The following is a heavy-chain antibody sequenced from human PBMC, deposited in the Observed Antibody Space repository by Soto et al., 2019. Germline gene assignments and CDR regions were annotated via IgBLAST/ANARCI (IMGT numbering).Heavy chain of an antibody. CDR3: AKGVGRPVRNGMDV. D-gene: IGHD2-2*01. CDR2: ISWNSGSI. CDR1: GFSFDDNA. V-gene: IGHV3-9*01. J-gene: IGHJ6*02. Sequence: SLRLSCAVSGFSFDDNAMHWVRQAPGEGLEWVSGISWNSGSIGYADSVKGRFTISRDNVKNSLYLQMNSLRVEDTALYYCAKGVGRPVRNGMDVWGQGTTVTVSS.